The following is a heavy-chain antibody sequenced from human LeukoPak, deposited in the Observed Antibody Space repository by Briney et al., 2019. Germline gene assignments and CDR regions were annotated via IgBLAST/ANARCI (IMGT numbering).Heavy chain of an antibody. CDR3: ARDAGGTYRSYYALHV. J-gene: IGHJ6*02. CDR1: GDSFSNYG. D-gene: IGHD3-16*01. V-gene: IGHV1-69*01. Sequence: SVKVSCKASGDSFSNYGFSWVRQAPGQGLEWMGGIIPMFGAPNYAQRFKGRVTITAGAFTSKVYMELSSLTSDDTAVYYCARDAGGTYRSYYALHVWGQGTTVTVS. CDR2: IIPMFGAP.